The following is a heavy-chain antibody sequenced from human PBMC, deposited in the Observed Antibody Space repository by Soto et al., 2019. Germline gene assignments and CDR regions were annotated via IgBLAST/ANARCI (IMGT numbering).Heavy chain of an antibody. Sequence: PGESLKISCKGSGYSFPTYWIAWVRQMPGKGLEWMGIIYPGDSDTRYSPSFEGQVTISADKSINTAYLQWSSLKASDTAMYYCARQINRAIVRQPTGEYYYYGLDVWGQGTTVTVSS. CDR3: ARQINRAIVRQPTGEYYYYGLDV. CDR2: IYPGDSDT. D-gene: IGHD3-16*01. V-gene: IGHV5-51*01. J-gene: IGHJ6*02. CDR1: GYSFPTYW.